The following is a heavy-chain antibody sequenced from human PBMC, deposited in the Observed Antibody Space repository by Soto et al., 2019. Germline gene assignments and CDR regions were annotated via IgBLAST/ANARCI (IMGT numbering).Heavy chain of an antibody. J-gene: IGHJ5*02. CDR3: ARAHSRYCDSSAQNWFDP. CDR1: GDSVSSASFY. D-gene: IGHD3-22*01. Sequence: PSETLSLTCTVSGDSVSSASFYWIWIRPAPGKGLEWIGFIYYSGSTYYNPSLKSRVTISVDTSKNQFSLKLSSVTAAETAVYYCARAHSRYCDSSAQNWFDPWGQGTLVTVSS. CDR2: IYYSGST. V-gene: IGHV4-61*01.